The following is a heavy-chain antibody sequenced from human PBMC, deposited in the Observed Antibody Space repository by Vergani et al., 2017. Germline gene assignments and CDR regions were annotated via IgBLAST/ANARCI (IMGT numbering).Heavy chain of an antibody. CDR1: GGTFPSYT. J-gene: IGHJ4*02. CDR3: ATGDGGLSR. CDR2: FIPTTGKA. V-gene: IGHV1-69*02. D-gene: IGHD3-16*01. Sequence: QVPLLQSGAEVRKPGSSVNVSCKASGGTFPSYTINWVRQVPGQGLEWLARFIPTTGKAFYAQKLQDRVTFTADTSRGIAYMDLSSLKYEDAAIYYCATGDGGLSRWGQGTLVTVSS.